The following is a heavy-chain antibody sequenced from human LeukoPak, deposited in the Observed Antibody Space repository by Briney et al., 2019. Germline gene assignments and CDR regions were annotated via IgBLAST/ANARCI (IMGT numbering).Heavy chain of an antibody. CDR3: AKAGYCSSTSCYFDY. Sequence: PGRSLRLSCAASGFTFDDYAMHWVRQAPGKGLEWVSGISWNSGSIGYADSVKGRFTISRDNAKNSLYLQMNSLRADDMALYYCAKAGYCSSTSCYFDYWGQGTLVTVSS. CDR1: GFTFDDYA. V-gene: IGHV3-9*03. CDR2: ISWNSGSI. J-gene: IGHJ4*02. D-gene: IGHD2-2*01.